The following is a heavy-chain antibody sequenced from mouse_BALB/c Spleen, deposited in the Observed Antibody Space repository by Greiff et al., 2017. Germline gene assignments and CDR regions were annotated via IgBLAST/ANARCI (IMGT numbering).Heavy chain of an antibody. Sequence: EVKLMESGGGLVQPGGSMKLSCVASGFTFSNYWMNWVRQSPEKGLEWVAEIRLKSNNYATHYAESVKGRFTISRDDSKSSVYLQMNNLRAEDTGIYYCARVRGTWFAYWGQGTLVTVSA. D-gene: IGHD3-3*01. CDR1: GFTFSNYW. J-gene: IGHJ3*01. CDR2: IRLKSNNYAT. V-gene: IGHV6-6*02. CDR3: ARVRGTWFAY.